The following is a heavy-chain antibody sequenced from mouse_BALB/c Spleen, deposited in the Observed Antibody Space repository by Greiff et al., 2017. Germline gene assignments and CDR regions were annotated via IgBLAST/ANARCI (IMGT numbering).Heavy chain of an antibody. Sequence: QVHVKQSGAELVRPGVSVKISCKGSGYTFTDYAMHWVKQSHAKSLEWIGVISTYYGDASYNQKFKGKATMTVDKSSSTAYMELARLTSEDSAIYYCARRGGSSPYWYFDVWGAGTTVTVSS. CDR3: ARRGGSSPYWYFDV. J-gene: IGHJ1*01. D-gene: IGHD1-1*01. CDR1: GYTFTDYA. CDR2: ISTYYGDA. V-gene: IGHV1S137*01.